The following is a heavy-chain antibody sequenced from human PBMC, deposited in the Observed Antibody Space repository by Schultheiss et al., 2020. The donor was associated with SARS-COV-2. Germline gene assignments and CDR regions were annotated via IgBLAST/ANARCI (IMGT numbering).Heavy chain of an antibody. D-gene: IGHD3-16*01. V-gene: IGHV4-30-2*01. CDR2: IYHSGST. CDR3: ARVPITSPAAYYFDY. CDR1: GGSISSGDYY. J-gene: IGHJ4*02. Sequence: SETLSLTCTVSGGSISSGDYYWSWIRQPPGKGLEWIGYIYHSGSTYYNPSLKSRVTISVDRSKNQFSLKLSSVTAADTAVYYCARVPITSPAAYYFDYWGQGTLVTVSS.